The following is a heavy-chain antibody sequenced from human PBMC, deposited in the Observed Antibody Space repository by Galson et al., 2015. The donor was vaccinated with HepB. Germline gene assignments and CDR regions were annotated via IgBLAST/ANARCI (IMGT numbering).Heavy chain of an antibody. Sequence: SLRLSCAASGFTFSNYYMSWIRQAPGKGLEWVSYISSSSSYTNYADSVKGRFTISRDNAKNSLYLQMNSLRAEDTAVYYCARTGTNVDYWGQGTLVTVSS. CDR1: GFTFSNYY. D-gene: IGHD1-7*01. V-gene: IGHV3-11*06. CDR2: ISSSSSYT. CDR3: ARTGTNVDY. J-gene: IGHJ4*02.